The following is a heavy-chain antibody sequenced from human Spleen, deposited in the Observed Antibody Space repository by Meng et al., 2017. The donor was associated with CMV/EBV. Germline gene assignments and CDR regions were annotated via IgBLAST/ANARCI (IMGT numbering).Heavy chain of an antibody. V-gene: IGHV4-34*01. CDR1: GGSFSDYY. CDR2: INHSGST. J-gene: IGHJ4*02. Sequence: SETLSLTCAVYGGSFSDYYWSWIRQPPGKGLEWIGEINHSGSTNYNPSLKSRVTISVDTSKNQFSLKLSSVTAADTAVYYCARGLRFLNYWGQGTLVTVSS. CDR3: ARGLRFLNY. D-gene: IGHD3-3*01.